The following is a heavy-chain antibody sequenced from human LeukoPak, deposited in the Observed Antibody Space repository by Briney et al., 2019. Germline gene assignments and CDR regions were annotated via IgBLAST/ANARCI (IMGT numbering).Heavy chain of an antibody. CDR1: GGSISHYY. J-gene: IGHJ6*02. D-gene: IGHD4-17*01. CDR3: AREDPQTTVPEGMDV. CDR2: IYYSGTT. Sequence: SETLSLTCTVSGGSISHYYWSWIRQSPGEGLEWTGYIYYSGTTNYNPSLKSRVTISVDTSRNQFSLQLRSVTAADTAVYYCAREDPQTTVPEGMDVWGQGTTGIVSS. V-gene: IGHV4-59*01.